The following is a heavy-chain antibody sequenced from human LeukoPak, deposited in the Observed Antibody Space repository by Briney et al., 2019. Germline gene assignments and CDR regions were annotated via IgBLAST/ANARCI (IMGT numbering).Heavy chain of an antibody. Sequence: PSETLSLTCSVSDDSITMYYWTWIRQPPGKGLEWIGYVDHTGSTNFNPSLNGRVSISRDTSKNLFSLRLRSVTAADTAVYYCARVTGYTIEDYFDYWGQGTLVTVSS. J-gene: IGHJ4*02. CDR1: DDSITMYY. D-gene: IGHD3-9*01. CDR2: VDHTGST. V-gene: IGHV4-59*01. CDR3: ARVTGYTIEDYFDY.